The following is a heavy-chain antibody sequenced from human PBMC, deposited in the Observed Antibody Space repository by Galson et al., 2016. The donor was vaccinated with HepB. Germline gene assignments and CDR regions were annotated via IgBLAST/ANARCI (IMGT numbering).Heavy chain of an antibody. Sequence: SLRLSCAASGFTLSGYCMSWVRQAPWKGLESVSSAPNIDEKTFHADSVKGRFTISRSNSKSTLHLQMNSLTAADTACYYCARGGYLVSGSFDSWGQGILVTVSS. CDR2: APNIDEKT. CDR3: ARGGYLVSGSFDS. D-gene: IGHD5/OR15-5a*01. J-gene: IGHJ4*02. CDR1: GFTLSGYC. V-gene: IGHV3-23*01.